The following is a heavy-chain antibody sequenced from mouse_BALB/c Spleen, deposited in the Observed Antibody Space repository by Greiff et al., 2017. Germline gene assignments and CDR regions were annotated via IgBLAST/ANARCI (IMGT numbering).Heavy chain of an antibody. V-gene: IGHV1-15*01. J-gene: IGHJ2*01. CDR2: INPDTGAT. CDR3: TRGGNYFDY. D-gene: IGHD1-1*02. CDR1: GYTFTSYD. Sequence: QVQLQQSGAELVTPGASVTLSCKASGYTFTSYDMHWVRQTPGHGLEWIGAINPDTGATNYNQKFKSKATLTVDKSSSTAYMELRSLTSEDSAVYYCTRGGNYFDYWGQGTTLTVSA.